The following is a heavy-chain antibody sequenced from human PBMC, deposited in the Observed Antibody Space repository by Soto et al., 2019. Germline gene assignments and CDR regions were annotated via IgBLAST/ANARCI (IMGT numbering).Heavy chain of an antibody. V-gene: IGHV4-31*03. CDR3: ARGTYSSSWYVHYYGMDV. Sequence: SETLSLTCTVSGGSISSGGYYWSWIRQHPGKGLEWIGYIYYSGSTYYNPSLKSRVTISVDTSKNQFSLKLSSVTAADTAVYYCARGTYSSSWYVHYYGMDVWGQGTTVTVYS. J-gene: IGHJ6*02. D-gene: IGHD6-13*01. CDR1: GGSISSGGYY. CDR2: IYYSGST.